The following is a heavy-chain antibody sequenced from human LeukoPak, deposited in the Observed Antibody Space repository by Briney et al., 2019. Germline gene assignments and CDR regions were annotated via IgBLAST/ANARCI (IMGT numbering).Heavy chain of an antibody. D-gene: IGHD3-22*01. CDR3: ASSITMIVVFDY. V-gene: IGHV4-30-2*01. CDR1: GGSISSGGYS. J-gene: IGHJ4*02. CDR2: IYHSGST. Sequence: SETLSLTCAVSGGSISSGGYSWSWIRQPPGKGLECIGYIYHSGSTYYNPSLKSRVTISVDRPKNQFSLKLSSVTAADTAVYYCASSITMIVVFDYWGQGTLVTVSS.